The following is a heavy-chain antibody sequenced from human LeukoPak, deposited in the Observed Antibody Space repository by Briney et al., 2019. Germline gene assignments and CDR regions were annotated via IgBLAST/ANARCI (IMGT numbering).Heavy chain of an antibody. CDR2: IQSTTNGWTP. V-gene: IGHV3-15*01. J-gene: IGHJ4*02. CDR3: TSGVGTLDY. D-gene: IGHD1-14*01. Sequence: GGSLRLSCAASGFTFINAWMTWVRQAPGKGLEWVGRIQSTTNGWTPDYATPVKGRFTISRDDSKNTLYLQMNSLKTEDTAVYYCTSGVGTLDYWGQGALVTVSS. CDR1: GFTFINAW.